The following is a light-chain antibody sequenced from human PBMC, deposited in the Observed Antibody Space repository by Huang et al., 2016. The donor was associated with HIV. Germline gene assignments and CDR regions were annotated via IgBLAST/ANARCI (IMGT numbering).Light chain of an antibody. J-gene: IGKJ5*01. Sequence: DIHMTQSPSSLSASLGGRVTITCQASQDINNFLNWYQQRPGRAPKLLIDDASRLETGVPSRFSGRGSGTQFTLTITSLQPEDVATYYCQQYEDLPITFGQGTRLEL. CDR2: DAS. CDR3: QQYEDLPIT. CDR1: QDINNF. V-gene: IGKV1-33*01.